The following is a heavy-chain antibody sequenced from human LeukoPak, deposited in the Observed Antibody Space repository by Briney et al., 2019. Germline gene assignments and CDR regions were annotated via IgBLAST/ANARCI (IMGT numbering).Heavy chain of an antibody. CDR3: AKDLASGWTYYYYGMDV. CDR2: ITSGITT. CDR1: GFAFSSYA. Sequence: GGSLRLSCAASGFAFSSYAMTWVRQAPGKGLEWVSIITSGITTFYADSVRGRFTISRDNSKNTLYLQMNSLRAEDTAVYYCAKDLASGWTYYYYGMDVWGRGTTVTVSS. J-gene: IGHJ6*02. V-gene: IGHV3-23*01. D-gene: IGHD6-19*01.